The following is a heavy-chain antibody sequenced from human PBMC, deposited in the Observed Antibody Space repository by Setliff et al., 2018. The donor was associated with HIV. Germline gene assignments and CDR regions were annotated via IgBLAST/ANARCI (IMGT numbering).Heavy chain of an antibody. CDR3: ARHAVPHYYDSSGPS. Sequence: SETLSLTCAVYGGSFSDYYWSWIRQPPGKGLEWIGEINHSGSTQYNASLQSRVTISVDTSKNQFSLKLRSVTAADTAVYYCARHAVPHYYDSSGPSWGPGTLVTVSS. CDR2: INHSGST. J-gene: IGHJ5*02. CDR1: GGSFSDYY. V-gene: IGHV4-34*01. D-gene: IGHD3-22*01.